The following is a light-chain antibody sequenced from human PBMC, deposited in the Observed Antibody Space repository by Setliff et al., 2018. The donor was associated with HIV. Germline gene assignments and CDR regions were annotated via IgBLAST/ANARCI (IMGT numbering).Light chain of an antibody. V-gene: IGLV2-14*03. CDR3: ASHRDTNTLEV. Sequence: QSVLTQPASVSGSPGQSITISCSGTNSDIGSHDYVSWYQQHPGKAPKLIIFSDTYRPSGVSDRFSGSKSGNTASLTISGLQPEDEADYYCASHRDTNTLEVFGTGTKVTVL. CDR2: SDT. J-gene: IGLJ1*01. CDR1: NSDIGSHDY.